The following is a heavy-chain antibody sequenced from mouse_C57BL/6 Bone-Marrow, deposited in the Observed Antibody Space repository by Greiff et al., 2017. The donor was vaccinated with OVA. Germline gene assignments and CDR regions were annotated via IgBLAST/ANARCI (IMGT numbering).Heavy chain of an antibody. CDR3: ASPYYGSSPWFAY. Sequence: VHLVESGPELVKPGASVKISCKASGYAFSSSWMNWVKQRPGKGLEWIGRIYPGDGDTNYNGKFKGKATLTADKSSSTAYMQLSSLTSEDSAVYFCASPYYGSSPWFAYWGQGTLVTVSA. CDR2: IYPGDGDT. D-gene: IGHD1-1*01. J-gene: IGHJ3*01. V-gene: IGHV1-82*01. CDR1: GYAFSSSW.